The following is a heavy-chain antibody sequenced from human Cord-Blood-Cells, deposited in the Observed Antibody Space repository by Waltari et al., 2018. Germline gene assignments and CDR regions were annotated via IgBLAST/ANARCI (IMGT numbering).Heavy chain of an antibody. J-gene: IGHJ5*02. CDR2: INPNSGGT. D-gene: IGHD2-21*01. Sequence: QVQLVQSGAEVKKPGASVTVSCKASGYTFTGNYMHWVRQAPGQGLEWMGWINPNSGGTNYAQKFQGWVTMTRDTSISTAYMELSRLRSDDTAVYYCAREVMLGQGWFDPWGQGTLVTVSS. V-gene: IGHV1-2*04. CDR3: AREVMLGQGWFDP. CDR1: GYTFTGNY.